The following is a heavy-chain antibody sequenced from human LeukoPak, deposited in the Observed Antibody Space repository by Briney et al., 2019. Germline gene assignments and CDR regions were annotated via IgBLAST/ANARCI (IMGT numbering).Heavy chain of an antibody. J-gene: IGHJ6*03. CDR3: AREGSDSSGYSYYYYYYMDV. CDR1: GYTFTSYD. V-gene: IGHV1-8*01. CDR2: MNPNSGNT. Sequence: GASVKVSCKASGYTFTSYDINWVRQATGQGLEWMGWMNPNSGNTGYAQKFQGRVTMTRNTSISTAYMELSSLRSEDTAVYYCAREGSDSSGYSYYYYYYMDVWGKGTTVTISS. D-gene: IGHD3-22*01.